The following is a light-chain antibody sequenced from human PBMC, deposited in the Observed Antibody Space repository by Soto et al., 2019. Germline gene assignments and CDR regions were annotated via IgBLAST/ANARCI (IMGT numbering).Light chain of an antibody. CDR3: QQYNKWPLT. CDR2: GAS. J-gene: IGKJ4*01. CDR1: QSVSGN. Sequence: EIVMTQSPGTLSVSPGERATLSCRASQSVSGNFAWYQQKPGQAPRLLIYGASTRATGIPARFSGSGSGTEFTLTIGSLQSEDFAVYYCQQYNKWPLTFGGGTKVEIQ. V-gene: IGKV3-15*01.